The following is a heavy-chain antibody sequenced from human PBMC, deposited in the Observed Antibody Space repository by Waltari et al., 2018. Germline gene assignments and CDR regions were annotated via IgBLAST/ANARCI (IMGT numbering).Heavy chain of an antibody. V-gene: IGHV3-73*01. J-gene: IGHJ4*02. CDR3: TRHRSGSFDY. Sequence: EVQLVESGGGLVQAGGSLRLPGAASGFTFSGSAVTWVRQASGRGLEWVGRIRSKANSYATAYAASVKGRFTISRDDSKNTAYLQMNSLKTEDTAVYYCTRHRSGSFDYWGQGTLVTVSS. D-gene: IGHD1-26*01. CDR2: IRSKANSYAT. CDR1: GFTFSGSA.